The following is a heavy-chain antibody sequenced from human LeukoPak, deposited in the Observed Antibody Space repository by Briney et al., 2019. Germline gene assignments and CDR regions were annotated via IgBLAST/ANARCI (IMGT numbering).Heavy chain of an antibody. V-gene: IGHV3-74*01. CDR3: ARERVADNWFDP. CDR2: INSDGGTT. CDR1: GFTFSNYW. J-gene: IGHJ5*02. Sequence: GGSLRLSCAASGFTFSNYWMHWVRQAPGKGLVWASRINSDGGTTTYADSVKGRFTISRDNAKNTLYLQMNSLRAEDTAVYYCARERVADNWFDPWGQGTLVTVSS. D-gene: IGHD3-3*01.